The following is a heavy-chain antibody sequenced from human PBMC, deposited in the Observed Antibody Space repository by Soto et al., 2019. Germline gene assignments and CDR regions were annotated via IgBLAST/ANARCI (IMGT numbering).Heavy chain of an antibody. CDR1: GGSISSYY. CDR2: IYYSGST. V-gene: IGHV4-59*01. CDR3: ARGVVVVAAPSFNWFDP. J-gene: IGHJ5*02. Sequence: SETMSLTCTVSGGSISSYYWSWIRQPPGKGLEWIGYIYYSGSTNYNPSLKSRVTISVDTSKNQFSLKLSSVTAADTAVYYCARGVVVVAAPSFNWFDPRGQGTLVTVSS. D-gene: IGHD2-15*01.